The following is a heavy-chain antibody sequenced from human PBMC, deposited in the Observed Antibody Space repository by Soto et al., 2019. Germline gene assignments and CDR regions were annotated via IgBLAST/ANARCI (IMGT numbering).Heavy chain of an antibody. J-gene: IGHJ5*02. Sequence: PGGSLRLSCAASGFTFSSYSISWVRQAPWKGLEWVSAISGSGVSTYYADSVKGRFTISRDNSKNTLYLQMNSLRAEDTAVYYCAKYGGAVASYTWFDPPGQGTLVTV. D-gene: IGHD6-19*01. CDR3: AKYGGAVASYTWFDP. CDR2: ISGSGVST. CDR1: GFTFSSYS. V-gene: IGHV3-23*01.